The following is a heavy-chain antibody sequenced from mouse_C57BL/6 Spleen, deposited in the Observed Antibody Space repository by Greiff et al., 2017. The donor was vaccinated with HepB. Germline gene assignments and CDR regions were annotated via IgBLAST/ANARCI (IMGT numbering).Heavy chain of an antibody. D-gene: IGHD2-5*01. CDR2: IDPETGGT. Sequence: VKLMESGAELVRPGASVTLSCKASGYTFTDYEMHWVKQTPVHGLEWIGAIDPETGGTAYNQKFKGKAILTADKSSSTAYMELRSLTSEDSAVYYCTRHSNYDGYYFDYWGQGTTLTVSS. J-gene: IGHJ2*01. CDR1: GYTFTDYE. CDR3: TRHSNYDGYYFDY. V-gene: IGHV1-15*01.